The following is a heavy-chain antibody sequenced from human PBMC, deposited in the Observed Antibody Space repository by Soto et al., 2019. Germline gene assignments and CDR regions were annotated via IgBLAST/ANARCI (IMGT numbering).Heavy chain of an antibody. J-gene: IGHJ3*02. V-gene: IGHV1-18*01. CDR1: GYTFINYG. CDR2: ISAYNGNL. D-gene: IGHD1-20*01. CDR3: VRDGISGAEPFDI. Sequence: VSVKVYCKAAGYTFINYGISLVRQAPGQGLEWMGWISAYNGNLNYAPKIQGRVTMTTDASTTTAYMELRSLRSDDTAVYYCVRDGISGAEPFDIWGQGTMVTVSS.